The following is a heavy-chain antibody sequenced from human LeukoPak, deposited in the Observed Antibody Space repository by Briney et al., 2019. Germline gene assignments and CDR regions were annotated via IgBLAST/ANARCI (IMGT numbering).Heavy chain of an antibody. Sequence: GGSLRLSCTGSGFIFGDYAMNWVRQAPGKGLEWVGVIRSKAYGGTAEYAASVKGRFTISRDDSKSIAYLQMSNLKTEDTAVYYCTSDEGEDTSYWGQGTLVTVSS. CDR3: TSDEGEDTSY. D-gene: IGHD1-26*01. V-gene: IGHV3-49*04. J-gene: IGHJ4*02. CDR2: IRSKAYGGTA. CDR1: GFIFGDYA.